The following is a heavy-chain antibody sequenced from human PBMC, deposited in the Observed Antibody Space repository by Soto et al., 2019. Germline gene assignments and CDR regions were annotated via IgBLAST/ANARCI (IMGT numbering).Heavy chain of an antibody. CDR2: ISSSGGST. V-gene: IGHV3-23*01. J-gene: IGHJ4*02. D-gene: IGHD2-2*01. CDR3: AKDIVVVPATLGY. Sequence: GGSLRLSCAASGFTFSTYSMNWVRQAPGKGLEWVSSISSSGGSTYYADSVKGRFTISRDNSKNTLYLQMDSLRAEDTAVYYCAKDIVVVPATLGYWGQGTLVTVSS. CDR1: GFTFSTYS.